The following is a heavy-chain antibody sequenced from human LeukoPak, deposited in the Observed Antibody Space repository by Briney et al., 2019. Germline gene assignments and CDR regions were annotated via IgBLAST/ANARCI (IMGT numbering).Heavy chain of an antibody. D-gene: IGHD3-10*01. CDR3: ARDAYGSGSYYCLDY. CDR1: GFTFSSYG. Sequence: PGGSLRLSCAASGFTFSSYGMHWVRQAPGKGLEWVAVIWYDGSNKYYADSVKGRFTISRDNSKNTLYLQMNSLRAEDTAVYYCARDAYGSGSYYCLDYWGQGTLVTVSS. CDR2: IWYDGSNK. V-gene: IGHV3-33*01. J-gene: IGHJ4*02.